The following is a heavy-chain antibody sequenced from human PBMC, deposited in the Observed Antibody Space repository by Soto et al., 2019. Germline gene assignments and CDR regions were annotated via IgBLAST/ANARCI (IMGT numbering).Heavy chain of an antibody. V-gene: IGHV1-18*01. CDR2: ISAYNGNT. J-gene: IGHJ5*02. CDR3: TRDRSSGGSRNWFDP. Sequence: ASVKVSCKASGYTFTSYGISWVRQAPGQGLEWMGWISAYNGNTNYAQKLQGRVTMTTDTSTSTAYMELRSLRSDDTAVYYCTRDRSSGGSRNWFDPWGQGTLVTVS. CDR1: GYTFTSYG. D-gene: IGHD2-15*01.